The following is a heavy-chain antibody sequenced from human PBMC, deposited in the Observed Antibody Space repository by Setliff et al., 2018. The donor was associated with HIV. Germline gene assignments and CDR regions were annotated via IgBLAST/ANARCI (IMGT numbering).Heavy chain of an antibody. Sequence: SETLSLTCAVYGGSFSDNYWSRIRQSPGKGLEWIGEINHSGRTKYSPSLRSRVSISVDTSKTQFSLKLSSVTAADTAVYYCARDGFWSGYIDYWGQGTLVTVSS. CDR1: GGSFSDNY. V-gene: IGHV4-34*01. CDR2: INHSGRT. CDR3: ARDGFWSGYIDY. J-gene: IGHJ4*02. D-gene: IGHD3-3*01.